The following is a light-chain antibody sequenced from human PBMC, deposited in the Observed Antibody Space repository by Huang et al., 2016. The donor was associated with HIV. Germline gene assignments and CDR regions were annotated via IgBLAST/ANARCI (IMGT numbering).Light chain of an antibody. CDR3: QQRSNWPLT. J-gene: IGKJ3*01. CDR1: QSVSNY. V-gene: IGKV3-11*01. Sequence: EIVLTQSPATLSLSPGEGATLSCRASQSVSNYLVWYQQKPGQAPRLLIYDASNRATGITARFSGSGSGTDFTLTISSLEPEDFAVYYCQQRSNWPLTFGPGTKVDIK. CDR2: DAS.